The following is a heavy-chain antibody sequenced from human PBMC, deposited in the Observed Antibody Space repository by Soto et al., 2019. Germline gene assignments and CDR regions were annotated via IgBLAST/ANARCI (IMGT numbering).Heavy chain of an antibody. CDR3: ARNIVVQAAIRNYDYYVMDV. V-gene: IGHV4-39*01. J-gene: IGHJ6*02. CDR1: GGSISSSSYY. CDR2: IYYSGST. D-gene: IGHD2-2*02. Sequence: LAILSLTYTVSGGSISSSSYYWGWIRQPPGEGLEWIGSIYYSGSTYYNPSPKSRVTISVETSKNQFSLKLSSVTAADTAVYYCARNIVVQAAIRNYDYYVMDVGGQGTA.